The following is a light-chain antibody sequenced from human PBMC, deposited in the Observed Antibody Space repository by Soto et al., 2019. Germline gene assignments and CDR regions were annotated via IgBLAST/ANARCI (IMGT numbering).Light chain of an antibody. CDR3: QQYNNWVGT. CDR1: QSVGSN. J-gene: IGKJ1*01. CDR2: GAS. V-gene: IGKV3-15*01. Sequence: EIVMTQSPGTVSSSPGERATLSCRASQSVGSNLAWYQQKSGQAPRLLIYGASTRATGIPARFTGSGSGTEFTLTISSLESEDFAIYYCQQYNNWVGTFGQGTKV.